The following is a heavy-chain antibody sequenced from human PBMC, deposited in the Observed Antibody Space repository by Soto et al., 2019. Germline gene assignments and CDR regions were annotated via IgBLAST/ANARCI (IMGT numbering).Heavy chain of an antibody. J-gene: IGHJ4*02. Sequence: SETLSLTCTVSGVSISSSSYYWGWIRQPQGKGLEWIWSIYYSGSNYYNPSLKSRVTISVDTYKNQFSLKLSSVTGADTAVYYCARHEYDFWSGYPYYFDYWGQGTLVTVSS. CDR3: ARHEYDFWSGYPYYFDY. D-gene: IGHD3-3*01. CDR1: GVSISSSSYY. CDR2: IYYSGSN. V-gene: IGHV4-39*01.